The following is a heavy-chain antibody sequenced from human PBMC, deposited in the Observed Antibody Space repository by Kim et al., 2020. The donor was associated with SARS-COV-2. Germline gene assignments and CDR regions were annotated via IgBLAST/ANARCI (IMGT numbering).Heavy chain of an antibody. CDR1: GGTFSSYA. V-gene: IGHV1-69*13. Sequence: SVMVSCKASGGTFSSYAISWVRQAPGQGLEWMGGIIHIFGTTNYAQKFQGRVTITADESTSTAYMELSSLRSDDTAVYYCARALPLGNLIFGVVSDAFDIWGQGTMVTVSS. D-gene: IGHD3-3*01. CDR3: ARALPLGNLIFGVVSDAFDI. CDR2: IIHIFGTT. J-gene: IGHJ3*02.